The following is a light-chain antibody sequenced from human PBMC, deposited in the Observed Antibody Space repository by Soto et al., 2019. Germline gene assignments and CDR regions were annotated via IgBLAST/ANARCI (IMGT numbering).Light chain of an antibody. CDR3: SSYTSSSTPPYV. V-gene: IGLV2-14*01. CDR2: EVS. CDR1: SSDVGGYNY. J-gene: IGLJ1*01. Sequence: QSALTQPASVSGSPGQSITISCTGTSSDVGGYNYVSWYQQHPGKAPKLMIYEVSNRPSGVSNRFSGSKSGNTASPTISGLPAEDEADYYCSSYTSSSTPPYVFGTGTKLTVL.